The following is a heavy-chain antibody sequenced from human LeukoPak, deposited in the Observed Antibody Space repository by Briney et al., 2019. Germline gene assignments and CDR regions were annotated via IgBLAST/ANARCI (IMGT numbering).Heavy chain of an antibody. D-gene: IGHD3-9*01. J-gene: IGHJ4*02. CDR2: IRVGGGTTYYA. V-gene: IGHV3-23*01. CDR3: AKFYDIFTGYIDY. Sequence: AGGSLRLSCAASVFTFSGYAMSWVRQSPGKGLEWVSAIRVGGGTTYYAYYADSVKGRFTISRDNSKNTLYLLMNSLRAEDTAVYYCAKFYDIFTGYIDYWGQGTLVTVSS. CDR1: VFTFSGYA.